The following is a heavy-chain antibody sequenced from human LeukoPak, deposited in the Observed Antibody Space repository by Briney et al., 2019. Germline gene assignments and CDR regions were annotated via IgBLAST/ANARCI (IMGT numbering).Heavy chain of an antibody. Sequence: PSETLSLTCTVSGDSISTYYWSWIRQPPGKGLEWIGYIYYSGSTNYNPSLKSRVTISVDKSKNQFSLKLSSVTAADTAVYYCASDPGRDAFDIWGQGTMVTVSS. CDR2: IYYSGST. D-gene: IGHD7-27*01. V-gene: IGHV4-59*01. J-gene: IGHJ3*02. CDR3: ASDPGRDAFDI. CDR1: GDSISTYY.